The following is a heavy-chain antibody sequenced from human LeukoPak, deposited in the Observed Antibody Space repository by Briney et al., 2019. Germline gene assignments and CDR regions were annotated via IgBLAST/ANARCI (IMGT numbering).Heavy chain of an antibody. CDR3: AKGTTGYCSGGSCRPTLGYYFDY. J-gene: IGHJ4*02. CDR2: ISWNSGTI. D-gene: IGHD2-15*01. Sequence: PGGSLRLSCAASGFTFDDYAMHWVRQAPGKGLEWVSGISWNSGTIAYADSMEGRFTISRDNAKNSLYLQMNSLRVEDTALYYCAKGTTGYCSGGSCRPTLGYYFDYWGQGTLVTVSP. V-gene: IGHV3-9*01. CDR1: GFTFDDYA.